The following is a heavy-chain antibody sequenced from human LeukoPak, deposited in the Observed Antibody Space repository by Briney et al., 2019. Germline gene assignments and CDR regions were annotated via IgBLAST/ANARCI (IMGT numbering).Heavy chain of an antibody. J-gene: IGHJ4*02. Sequence: GGSLRLSCAASGFTFSSYSMNWVRQAPGKGLEWVSSISSSSSYIYYADSVKGRFTISRDNAKNSLYLQMNSLRAEDTAVYYCARSITIFLLADYWGQGTLVTVSS. CDR3: ARSITIFLLADY. D-gene: IGHD3-3*01. CDR2: ISSSSSYI. CDR1: GFTFSSYS. V-gene: IGHV3-21*01.